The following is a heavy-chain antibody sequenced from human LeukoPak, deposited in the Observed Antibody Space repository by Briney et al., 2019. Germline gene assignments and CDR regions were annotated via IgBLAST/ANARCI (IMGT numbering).Heavy chain of an antibody. Sequence: SGTLSLTCAVYGGSFSGYYWSWIRQPPGKGLEWTGEINHSGSTNYNPSLKSRVTISVDTSKNQFSLKLSSVTAADTAVYYCARGGNWFDPWGQGTLVTVSS. CDR2: INHSGST. J-gene: IGHJ5*02. V-gene: IGHV4-34*01. CDR3: ARGGNWFDP. CDR1: GGSFSGYY.